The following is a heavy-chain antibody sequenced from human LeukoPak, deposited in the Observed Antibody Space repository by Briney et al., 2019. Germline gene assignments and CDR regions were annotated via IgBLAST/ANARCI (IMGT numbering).Heavy chain of an antibody. J-gene: IGHJ4*02. V-gene: IGHV3-23*01. D-gene: IGHD5-12*01. Sequence: GGSLRLSCAASGFTFSSYAMSWVRQAPGKGLEWVSSISGSGVNTYYADSVKGRSTISRDNSKSTLSLQMNSLRAEDTAVYYCAEIQLNSGLCYWGQGTLVTVSS. CDR3: AEIQLNSGLCY. CDR1: GFTFSSYA. CDR2: ISGSGVNT.